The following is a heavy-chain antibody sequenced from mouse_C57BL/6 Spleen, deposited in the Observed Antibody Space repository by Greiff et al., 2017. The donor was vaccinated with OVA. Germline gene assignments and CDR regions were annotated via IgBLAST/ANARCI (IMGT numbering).Heavy chain of an antibody. CDR2: IFPGSGST. D-gene: IGHD2-4*01. CDR1: GYTFTDYY. CDR3: AREGDYDAFDY. J-gene: IGHJ2*01. Sequence: QVQLQQSGPELVKPGASVKISCKASGYTFTDYYINWVKQRPGQGLEWIGWIFPGSGSTYYNEKFKGKATLTVDKSSSTAYMFLSSLTSEDSAVYFCAREGDYDAFDYWGQGTTLTVSS. V-gene: IGHV1-75*01.